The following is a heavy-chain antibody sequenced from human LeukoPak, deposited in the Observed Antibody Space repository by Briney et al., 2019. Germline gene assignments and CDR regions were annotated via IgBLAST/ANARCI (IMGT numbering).Heavy chain of an antibody. J-gene: IGHJ4*02. CDR3: ARAGSMITFGGVIEFFDY. D-gene: IGHD3-16*02. V-gene: IGHV1-46*01. CDR2: INPSGGST. CDR1: GYTFTSYY. Sequence: ASVKVSCKASGYTFTSYYMHWVRQAPGQGLEWMGIINPSGGSTSYAQKFQGRVTMTRDMSTSTVYMELSSLRSEDTAVYYCARAGSMITFGGVIEFFDYWGQGTLVTVSS.